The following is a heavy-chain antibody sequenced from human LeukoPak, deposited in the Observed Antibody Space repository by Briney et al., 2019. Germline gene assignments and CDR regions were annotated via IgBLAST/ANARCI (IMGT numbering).Heavy chain of an antibody. CDR3: AREDYYDSSGYCYY. Sequence: SQTLSLTWTVSGGSISSGSYYWSWIRQPAGKGLEWIVRIYTSGSTNYNPSLKSRLTISVDTSKNQSPLKLSSVTAADTAVYYCAREDYYDSSGYCYYWGQGTLVTVS. J-gene: IGHJ4*02. D-gene: IGHD3-22*01. V-gene: IGHV4-61*02. CDR2: IYTSGST. CDR1: GGSISSGSYY.